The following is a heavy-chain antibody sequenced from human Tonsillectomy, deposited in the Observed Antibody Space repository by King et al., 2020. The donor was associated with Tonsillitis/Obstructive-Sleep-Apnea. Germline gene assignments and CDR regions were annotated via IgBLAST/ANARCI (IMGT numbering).Heavy chain of an antibody. V-gene: IGHV4-34*01. D-gene: IGHD3-3*01. CDR1: GGSFSGYY. CDR2: INHSGST. Sequence: VQLQQWGPGLLKPSETLSLTCAVYGGSFSGYYWSWIRQPPGKGLEWIGEINHSGSTNYNPSLKSRVTISVDTSKNQVSLKLSSVTAADTAVYYCAREWAKVTIFGVVIPNWFDPWGQGTLVTVSS. J-gene: IGHJ5*02. CDR3: AREWAKVTIFGVVIPNWFDP.